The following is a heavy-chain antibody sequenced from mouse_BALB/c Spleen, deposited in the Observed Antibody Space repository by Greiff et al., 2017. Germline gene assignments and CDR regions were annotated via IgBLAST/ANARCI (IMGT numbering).Heavy chain of an antibody. V-gene: IGHV3-2*02. CDR3: ATGGTTVPFDY. J-gene: IGHJ2*01. D-gene: IGHD1-1*01. CDR2: ISYSGST. CDR1: GYSITSDYA. Sequence: EVHLVESGPGLVKPSQSLSLTCTVTGYSITSDYAWNWIRQFPGNKLEWMGYISYSGSTSYNPSLKSRISITRDTSKNQFFLQLNSVTTEDTATYYCATGGTTVPFDYWGQGTTLTVSS.